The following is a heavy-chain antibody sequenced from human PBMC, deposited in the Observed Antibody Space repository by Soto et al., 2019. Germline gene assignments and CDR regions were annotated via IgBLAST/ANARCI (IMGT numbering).Heavy chain of an antibody. CDR2: IYYSGST. CDR1: GGSISSGDYY. CDR3: ARYADRSGYFN. D-gene: IGHD3-22*01. V-gene: IGHV4-30-4*01. Sequence: SETLSLTCTVSGGSISSGDYYWSWIRQPPGKGLEWIGYIYYSGSTYYNPSLKSRVTISVDTSKNQFSLKLSSVTAADTAVYYCARYADRSGYFNWGHGTLVTVSS. J-gene: IGHJ4*01.